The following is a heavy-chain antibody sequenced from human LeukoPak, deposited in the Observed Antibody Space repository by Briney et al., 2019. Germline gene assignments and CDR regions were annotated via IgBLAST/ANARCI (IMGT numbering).Heavy chain of an antibody. CDR2: IHYSGST. V-gene: IGHV4-59*01. CDR3: ARTFSGSYYYYGMDV. J-gene: IGHJ6*02. CDR1: GGSISNYY. Sequence: SETLSLTCTVSGGSISNYYWSWIRQPPGKGLEWIGYIHYSGSTNYNPSLKSRVTISVDTSKNQFSLKLSSVTAADTAIYYCARTFSGSYYYYGMDVWGQGTTVTVSS. D-gene: IGHD1-26*01.